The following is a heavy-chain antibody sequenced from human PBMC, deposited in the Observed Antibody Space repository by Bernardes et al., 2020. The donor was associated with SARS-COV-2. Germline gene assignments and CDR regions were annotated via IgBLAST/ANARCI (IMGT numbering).Heavy chain of an antibody. Sequence: GGSLRLSCAVSGLTISNYYMSWIRQAPGKGLEWVSYITTSTYTNYADSVRGRFTVSRDNAKNSLNLQMNSLRADDTAVYYCAIEGASNVFDMWGQGTMVNFSS. D-gene: IGHD6-6*01. V-gene: IGHV3-11*06. CDR1: GLTISNYY. CDR3: AIEGASNVFDM. J-gene: IGHJ3*02. CDR2: ITTSTYT.